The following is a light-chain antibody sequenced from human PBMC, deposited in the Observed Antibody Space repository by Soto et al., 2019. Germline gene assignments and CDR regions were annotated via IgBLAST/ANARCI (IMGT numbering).Light chain of an antibody. V-gene: IGKV3-20*01. J-gene: IGKJ1*01. CDR3: QQYGSSWT. CDR1: QSVSSTY. Sequence: EIVLTQSPGTLSLSPGERATLSCRASQSVSSTYLAWYQQKPGQAPRLLISGASSRATGIPDRFSGSGSGTDFTLTISRLEPEDFAVYFCQQYGSSWTFGQGTKVDIK. CDR2: GAS.